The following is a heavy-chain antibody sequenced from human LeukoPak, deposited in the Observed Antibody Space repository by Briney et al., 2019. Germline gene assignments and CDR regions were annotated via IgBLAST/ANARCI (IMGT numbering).Heavy chain of an antibody. CDR1: GFTFDDYA. V-gene: IGHV3-9*01. CDR3: AKARYSSSWYYFDY. Sequence: GGSLRLSCAASGFTFDDYAMHWVRHAPGKGLEWVSGISWSSGSIVYADSVKGRFTISRDNAKNSLYLQMNSLRAEDTALYYCAKARYSSSWYYFDYWGQGTLVTVSS. CDR2: ISWSSGSI. J-gene: IGHJ4*02. D-gene: IGHD6-13*01.